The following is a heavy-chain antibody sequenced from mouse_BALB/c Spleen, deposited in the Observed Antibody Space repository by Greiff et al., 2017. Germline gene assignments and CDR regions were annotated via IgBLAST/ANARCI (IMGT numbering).Heavy chain of an antibody. V-gene: IGHV5-17*02. CDR1: GFTFSSFG. D-gene: IGHD1-1*01. J-gene: IGHJ3*01. CDR2: ISSGSSTI. Sequence: VQLKQSGGGLVQPGGSRKLSCAASGFTFSSFGMHWVRQAPEKGLEWVAYISSGSSTIYYADTVKGRFTISRDNPKNTLFLQMTSLRSEDTAMYYCARAGIYYYGSSYGFAYWGQGTLVTVSA. CDR3: ARAGIYYYGSSYGFAY.